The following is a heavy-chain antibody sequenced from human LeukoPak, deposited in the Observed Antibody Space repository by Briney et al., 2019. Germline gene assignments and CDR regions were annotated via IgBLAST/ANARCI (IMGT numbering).Heavy chain of an antibody. CDR2: IYYSGST. D-gene: IGHD2-2*02. CDR1: GGSISSSSYY. J-gene: IGHJ4*02. V-gene: IGHV4-39*01. Sequence: SETLSLTCTVSGGSISSSSYYWGWIRQPPGTGLEWIGSIYYSGSTYYNPSLKSRVTISVDASKNQFSLKLSSVTAADTAVYYCARRVYCSSTGCYTAIYYFDYWGQGTLVTVSS. CDR3: ARRVYCSSTGCYTAIYYFDY.